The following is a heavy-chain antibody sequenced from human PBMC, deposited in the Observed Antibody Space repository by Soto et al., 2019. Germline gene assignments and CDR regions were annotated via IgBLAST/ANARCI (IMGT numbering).Heavy chain of an antibody. CDR1: GGTFSSYA. V-gene: IGHV1-69*13. CDR2: IIPIFGTA. D-gene: IGHD2-2*01. J-gene: IGHJ5*02. Sequence: SVKVSCKASGGTFSSYAISWVRQAPGQGLEWMGGIIPIFGTANYAQKFQGRVTITADESTSTAYMELSSLRSEDTAVYYCARVPDIVVVPAAIPRVTWFDPWGQGTLVTV. CDR3: ARVPDIVVVPAAIPRVTWFDP.